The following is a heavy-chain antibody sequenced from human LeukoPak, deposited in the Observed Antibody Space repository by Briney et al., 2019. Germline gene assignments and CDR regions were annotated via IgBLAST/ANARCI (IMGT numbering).Heavy chain of an antibody. D-gene: IGHD3-3*01. CDR1: GYTFTGYY. CDR3: ARDRPKLRFLEWSQYYFDY. Sequence: ASVKVSCKASGYTFTGYYMHWVRQAPGQGLEWMGWINPNSGGTNYAQKFQGRVTMTRDTSISTAYMELGRPRSDDTAVYYCARDRPKLRFLEWSQYYFDYWGQGTLVTVSS. V-gene: IGHV1-2*02. J-gene: IGHJ4*02. CDR2: INPNSGGT.